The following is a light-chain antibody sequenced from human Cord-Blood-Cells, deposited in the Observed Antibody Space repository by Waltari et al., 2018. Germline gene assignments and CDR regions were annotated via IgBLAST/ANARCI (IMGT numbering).Light chain of an antibody. CDR3: QQYNSYSPT. J-gene: IGKJ1*01. Sequence: HIHQPPATLSASVGYRVTLTCRASQSISSWLAWYQQKPGKAPKLLIYDASSLESVAPSRFSGGGSGTEFTLAIISLQPDDFATYYCQQYNSYSPTFGQGTKVEIK. CDR2: DAS. V-gene: IGKV1-5*01. CDR1: QSISSW.